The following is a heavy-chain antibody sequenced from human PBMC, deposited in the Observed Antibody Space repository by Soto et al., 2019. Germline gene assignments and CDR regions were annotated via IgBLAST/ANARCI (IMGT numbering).Heavy chain of an antibody. CDR3: TRPRTLMVRGHDAFDI. D-gene: IGHD3-10*01. CDR1: GFTSSDAW. Sequence: GGSLRLSCAASGFTSSDAWMRWVRQAPGKGLEWVGRIRSKANSYATAYAASVKGRFTISRDDSKNTAYLQMNSLKTEDTAVYACTRPRTLMVRGHDAFDIWGQVKRGTVSS. V-gene: IGHV3-73*01. J-gene: IGHJ3*02. CDR2: IRSKANSYAT.